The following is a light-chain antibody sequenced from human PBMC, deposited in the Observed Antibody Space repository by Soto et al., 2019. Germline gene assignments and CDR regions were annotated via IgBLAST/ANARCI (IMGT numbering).Light chain of an antibody. CDR1: SNDISPYNY. Sequence: QSALTQPASVSGSPGQSITISCIGTSNDISPYNYVSWYLHHPGQAPQLLIYDVHNRPSEISARFSGSKSGNTASLSISGLQAEDEADYYCCSYARTSRLMIFGEGTKLTVL. CDR3: CSYARTSRLMI. J-gene: IGLJ2*01. CDR2: DVH. V-gene: IGLV2-14*01.